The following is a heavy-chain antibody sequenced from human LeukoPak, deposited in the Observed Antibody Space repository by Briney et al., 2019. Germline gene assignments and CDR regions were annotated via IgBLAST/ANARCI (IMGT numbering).Heavy chain of an antibody. D-gene: IGHD6-6*01. V-gene: IGHV4-34*01. CDR1: GGSFNGYS. Sequence: SETLSLTCAVYGGSFNGYSWSWIRQSPGKGLEWIGEINLGGSTNYNPSLKSRVTMTIDTSKKEVSLDLTSVTAADTSIYFCASSSKVVRPDSWDYWGQGTLVTVSS. J-gene: IGHJ4*02. CDR2: INLGGST. CDR3: ASSSKVVRPDSWDY.